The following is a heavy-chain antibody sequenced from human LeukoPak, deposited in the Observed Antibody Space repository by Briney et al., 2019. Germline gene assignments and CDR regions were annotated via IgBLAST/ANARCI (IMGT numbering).Heavy chain of an antibody. D-gene: IGHD3-9*01. CDR1: GYTFTSYG. Sequence: ASVKVSCKASGYTFTSYGISWVRQAPGQGLEWMGWISAYNGNTNYAQKLQGRVTMTTDTSTSTAYMELRGLRSDDTAVYYCARGGDLDYDILTGYYNVMYNWFDPWGQGTLVTVSS. CDR3: ARGGDLDYDILTGYYNVMYNWFDP. CDR2: ISAYNGNT. J-gene: IGHJ5*02. V-gene: IGHV1-18*01.